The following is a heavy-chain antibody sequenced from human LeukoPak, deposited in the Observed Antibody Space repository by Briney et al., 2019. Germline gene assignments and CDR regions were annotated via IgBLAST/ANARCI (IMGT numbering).Heavy chain of an antibody. J-gene: IGHJ4*02. CDR2: ISSSSSYI. CDR1: GFTFSSYS. V-gene: IGHV3-21*01. Sequence: GGSLRLSCAASGFTFSSYSMNWVRQAPGKGLEWVSSISSSSSYIYYADSVKGRFTISRDNAKNSLYLLMNSLRAEDTAVYYCASRGVIINYFDYWGQGTLVTVSS. D-gene: IGHD3-10*01. CDR3: ASRGVIINYFDY.